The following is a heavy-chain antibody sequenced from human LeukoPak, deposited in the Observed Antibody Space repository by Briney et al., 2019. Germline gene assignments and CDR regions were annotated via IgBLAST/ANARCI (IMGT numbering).Heavy chain of an antibody. Sequence: SETLSLTCTVSGDSISSNYWSWMRQPPGKGLEWIGRIYTSGSTNYNPSLKSRVTISVDTSKNQFSLKLSSVTAADTAVYYCARENILTGCFDYWGRGTLVTVSS. CDR3: ARENILTGCFDY. V-gene: IGHV4-4*08. CDR2: IYTSGST. CDR1: GDSISSNY. J-gene: IGHJ4*02. D-gene: IGHD3-9*01.